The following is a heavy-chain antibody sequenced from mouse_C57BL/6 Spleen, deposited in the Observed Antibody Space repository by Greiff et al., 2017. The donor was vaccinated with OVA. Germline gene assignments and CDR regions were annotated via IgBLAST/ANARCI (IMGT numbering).Heavy chain of an antibody. CDR2: INPYNGGT. V-gene: IGHV1-19*01. CDR1: GYTFTDYY. Sequence: EVQLQQSGPVLVKPGASVKMSCKASGYTFTDYYMNWVKQSHGKSLEWIGVINPYNGGTSYNQKFKGKATLTSDTSSSTAYMQLSSLTSEDSAIYFCANDYSNYEFAYWGQGTLVTVSA. D-gene: IGHD2-5*01. CDR3: ANDYSNYEFAY. J-gene: IGHJ3*01.